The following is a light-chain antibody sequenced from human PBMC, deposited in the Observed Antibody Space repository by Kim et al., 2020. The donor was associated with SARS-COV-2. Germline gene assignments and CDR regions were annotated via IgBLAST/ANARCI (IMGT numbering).Light chain of an antibody. CDR2: DGS. J-gene: IGLJ2*01. CDR1: SSDVGGYNY. V-gene: IGLV2-14*03. Sequence: LSIPISCTGTSSDVGGYNYVSWYQQHPGKAPKLVIYDGSNRPSGVSNRFSGSKSGNTASLTISGLQAEDEADYYCSSYTSSSTLVFGGGTKLTVL. CDR3: SSYTSSSTLV.